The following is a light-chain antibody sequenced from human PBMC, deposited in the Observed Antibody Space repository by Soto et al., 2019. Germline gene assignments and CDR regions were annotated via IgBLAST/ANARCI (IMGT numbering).Light chain of an antibody. CDR2: DVR. V-gene: IGLV2-11*01. Sequence: QSALTQPRSVSGSPGQSVTISCTGTSSDGGGYDFVSWYQQHPGKAPKLIISDVRKRPSGVPDRFSGSKSGNTASLTISGLQAEDEADYYCCSSAGDLALFGGGTKVTVL. CDR3: CSSAGDLAL. CDR1: SSDGGGYDF. J-gene: IGLJ2*01.